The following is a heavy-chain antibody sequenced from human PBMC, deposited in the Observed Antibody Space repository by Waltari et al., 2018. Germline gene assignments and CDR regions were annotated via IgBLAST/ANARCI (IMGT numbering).Heavy chain of an antibody. CDR1: GFTFSTYW. CDR2: VNADGRST. D-gene: IGHD2-15*01. J-gene: IGHJ4*02. V-gene: IGHV3-74*01. Sequence: EVQLVESGGGLVQPGGSLRLSCAASGFTFSTYWIHWVRQDPAKGLVWVSRVNADGRSTSYADSVRGRFTISRDNAKNTVYLQMNSLRADDSALYYCATWKFCTGGSCYGWGYWGQGTLVTVSS. CDR3: ATWKFCTGGSCYGWGY.